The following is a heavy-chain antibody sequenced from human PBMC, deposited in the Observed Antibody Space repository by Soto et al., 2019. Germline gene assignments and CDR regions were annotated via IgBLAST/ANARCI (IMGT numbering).Heavy chain of an antibody. CDR1: GYTFTSYY. CDR2: INPSGGST. CDR3: ATSPYSSSWYFSFDY. D-gene: IGHD6-13*01. V-gene: IGHV1-46*01. J-gene: IGHJ4*02. Sequence: QVQLVQSGAEVKKPGASVKVSCKASGYTFTSYYMHWVRQAPGQGLEWMGIINPSGGSTSYAQKFQGRVTMTRDTSTSTVYMELSSLRSEDTAVYYCATSPYSSSWYFSFDYWGQGTLVTVSS.